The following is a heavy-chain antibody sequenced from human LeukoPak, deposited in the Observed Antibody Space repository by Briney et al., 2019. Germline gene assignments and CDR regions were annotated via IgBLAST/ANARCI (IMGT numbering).Heavy chain of an antibody. Sequence: PSETLSLTCAVYGGSFSDYYWSWIRQPPGKGLEWIGEINHSGSTNYNPSLKSRVTISVDTSKNQFSLKLSSVTAADTAVYYCARVDDQVLWYQHYYYYYYMDVWGKGTTVTVSS. CDR2: INHSGST. CDR3: ARVDDQVLWYQHYYYYYYMDV. D-gene: IGHD2-2*01. J-gene: IGHJ6*03. CDR1: GGSFSDYY. V-gene: IGHV4-34*01.